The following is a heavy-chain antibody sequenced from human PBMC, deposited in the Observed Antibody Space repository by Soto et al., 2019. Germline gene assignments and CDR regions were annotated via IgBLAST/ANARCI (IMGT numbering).Heavy chain of an antibody. CDR1: GFIFSNYW. CDR2: IDHDGPT. J-gene: IGHJ4*02. Sequence: EVQLVESGGGLVQPGGSLRLSCAGSGFIFSNYWMHWVRQAPGKGLEWVSRIDHDGPTDYADSVRGRFTISRDNAESTLYLQMNSLRPEDTAVYYCERDSHGDYWGQGTLVTVSS. CDR3: ERDSHGDY. V-gene: IGHV3-74*01.